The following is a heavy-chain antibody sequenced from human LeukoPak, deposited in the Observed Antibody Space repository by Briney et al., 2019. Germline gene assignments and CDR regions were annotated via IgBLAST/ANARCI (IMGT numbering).Heavy chain of an antibody. D-gene: IGHD5-18*01. J-gene: IGHJ4*02. V-gene: IGHV4-59*12. CDR1: GGSISSYY. CDR3: ARDSGTAMVY. CDR2: IYYSGST. Sequence: SETLSLTCTVSGGSISSYYWSWIRQPPGKGLEWIGYIYYSGSTNYNPSLKSRVTISVDTSKNQFSLKLSSVTAADTAVYYCARDSGTAMVYWGQGTLVTVSS.